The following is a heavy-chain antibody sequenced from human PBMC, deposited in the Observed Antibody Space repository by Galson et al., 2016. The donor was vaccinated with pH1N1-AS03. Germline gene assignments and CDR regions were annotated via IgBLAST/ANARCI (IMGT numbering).Heavy chain of an antibody. Sequence: SLRLSCAVSGFTVSNFPMHWVRQGPGKGLEWMAVLSTDGNSQTYPDSEYGKGRLTISRDNSNNILYLQMDRLRDEDTGVYFCAREGGSSGDAGFFDIWGQGTVVTVSS. V-gene: IGHV3-30*04. CDR1: GFTVSNFP. J-gene: IGHJ3*02. CDR3: AREGGSSGDAGFFDI. D-gene: IGHD3-22*01. CDR2: LSTDGNSQ.